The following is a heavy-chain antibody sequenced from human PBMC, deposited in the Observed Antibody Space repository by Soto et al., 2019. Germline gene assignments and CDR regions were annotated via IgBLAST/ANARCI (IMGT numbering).Heavy chain of an antibody. V-gene: IGHV4-59*01. Sequence: QVQLQESGPGLVKPSETLSLTCTVSGGSISSYYWSWIRQPPGKGLEWIGYIYYSGSTNYNPSLKSRVTISVETSKNQFSLKLSSVTAADTAVYYCARGTVLLWFGEPRLWFDPWGQGTLVTVSS. D-gene: IGHD3-10*01. CDR2: IYYSGST. CDR3: ARGTVLLWFGEPRLWFDP. CDR1: GGSISSYY. J-gene: IGHJ5*02.